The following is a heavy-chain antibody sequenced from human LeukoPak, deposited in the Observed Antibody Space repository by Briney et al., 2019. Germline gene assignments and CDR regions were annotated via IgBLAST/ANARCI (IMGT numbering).Heavy chain of an antibody. CDR3: ARLLSGCFDY. Sequence: SETLSLTCTVSGGSISSYYCSWIRQPPGKGLEWIGYIYYSGSTNYNATLKSRVAISVDTSKNQFSLKRSSVTAADTAVCYCARLLSGCFDYWGQGTLVTVSS. J-gene: IGHJ4*02. D-gene: IGHD6-25*01. V-gene: IGHV4-59*08. CDR2: IYYSGST. CDR1: GGSISSYY.